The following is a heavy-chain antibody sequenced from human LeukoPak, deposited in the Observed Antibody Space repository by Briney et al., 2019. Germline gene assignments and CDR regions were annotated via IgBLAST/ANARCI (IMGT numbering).Heavy chain of an antibody. D-gene: IGHD4-4*01. J-gene: IGHJ4*02. Sequence: ASVKVSCKASGYTFTGYYMHWVRQAPGQGLEWMGWINPNSGGTNYAQKFQGRVTMTRDTFISTAYMELSRLRSDDTAVYYCAREGNDYSNSFDYWGQGTLVTVSS. CDR3: AREGNDYSNSFDY. V-gene: IGHV1-2*02. CDR1: GYTFTGYY. CDR2: INPNSGGT.